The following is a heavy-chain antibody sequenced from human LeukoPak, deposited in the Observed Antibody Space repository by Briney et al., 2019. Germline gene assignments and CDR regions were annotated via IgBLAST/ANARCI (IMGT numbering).Heavy chain of an antibody. CDR1: GFSFTSYW. J-gene: IGHJ6*04. Sequence: GESLRISCKGSGFSFTSYWISWVRQMPGKGLEWMGRIDPSDSYTNYSPSFQGHVTISADKPISTAYLQWSSLKASDTAMYYCARHLLRYFDWFHYGMDVWGKGTTVTVSS. CDR3: ARHLLRYFDWFHYGMDV. V-gene: IGHV5-10-1*01. CDR2: IDPSDSYT. D-gene: IGHD3-9*01.